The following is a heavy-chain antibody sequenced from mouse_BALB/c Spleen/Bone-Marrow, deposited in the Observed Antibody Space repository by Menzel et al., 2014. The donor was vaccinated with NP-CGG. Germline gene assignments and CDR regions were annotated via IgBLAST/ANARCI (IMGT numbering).Heavy chain of an antibody. CDR2: INPSTGYT. V-gene: IGHV1-7*01. Sequence: QVQLQQSGAELAKPGASVKMSCKASGYTFTSYWMHWVKRRPGQGLEWIGYINPSTGYTEYNQKFKDKATLTADKSSSTAYMQLSSLTSEDSAVYYCAREGDYDGFAYWGQGTLVTVSA. J-gene: IGHJ3*01. CDR3: AREGDYDGFAY. CDR1: GYTFTSYW. D-gene: IGHD2-4*01.